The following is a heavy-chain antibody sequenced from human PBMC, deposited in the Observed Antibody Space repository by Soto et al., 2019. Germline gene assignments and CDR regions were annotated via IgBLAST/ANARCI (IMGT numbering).Heavy chain of an antibody. CDR3: ARGGVEYYYGSAMFDP. CDR1: GYTFTSYD. J-gene: IGHJ5*02. D-gene: IGHD3-10*01. Sequence: QVPLVQSGAEVKKPGASVKVSCKASGYTFTSYDINWVRQATGQGLEWMGWMNPNSGNTGYAQKFQGRVTMTRNTSISTAYMELSSLRSEDTAVYYCARGGVEYYYGSAMFDPWGQGTLVTVSS. V-gene: IGHV1-8*01. CDR2: MNPNSGNT.